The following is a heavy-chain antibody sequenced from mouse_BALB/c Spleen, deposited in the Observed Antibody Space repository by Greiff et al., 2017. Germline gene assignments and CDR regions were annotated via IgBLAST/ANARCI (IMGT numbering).Heavy chain of an antibody. D-gene: IGHD1-1*01. J-gene: IGHJ3*01. CDR2: IYPGDGDT. Sequence: QVQLQQSGAELARPGASVKLSCKASGYTFTSYWMQWVKQRPGQGLEWIGAIYPGDGDTRYTQKFKGKATLTADKSSSTAYMQLSSLASEDSAVYYCARSDYGSSPPFAYWGQGTLVTVSA. CDR1: GYTFTSYW. CDR3: ARSDYGSSPPFAY. V-gene: IGHV1-87*01.